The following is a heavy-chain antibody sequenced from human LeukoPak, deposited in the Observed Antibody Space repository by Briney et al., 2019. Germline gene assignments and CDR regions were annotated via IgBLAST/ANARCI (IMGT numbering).Heavy chain of an antibody. J-gene: IGHJ6*02. D-gene: IGHD3-10*01. CDR1: GFTFSSYG. CDR2: IWYDGSNK. CDR3: ARAWGATYYYGSGMDGMDV. Sequence: GGSLRLSCAASGFTFSSYGMHWVRQAPGKGLEWVAVIWYDGSNKYYADSVKGRFTISRDNSKNTLYLQMNSLRAEDTAVYYCARAWGATYYYGSGMDGMDVWGQGTTVTVSS. V-gene: IGHV3-33*01.